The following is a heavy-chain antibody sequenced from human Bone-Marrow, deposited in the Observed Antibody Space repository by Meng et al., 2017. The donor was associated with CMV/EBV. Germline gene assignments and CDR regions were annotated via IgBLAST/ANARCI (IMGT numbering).Heavy chain of an antibody. CDR2: IYPSGST. Sequence: GSISSSHWWSCVRPPPGKGLELIGEIYPSGSTNYNPSLKSRVTISVDKSKNQFSLKLSSVTAADTAVYYCARVTDDSSGYYGAFDYWGQGTLVTVSS. D-gene: IGHD3-22*01. CDR1: GSISSSHW. J-gene: IGHJ4*02. V-gene: IGHV4-4*02. CDR3: ARVTDDSSGYYGAFDY.